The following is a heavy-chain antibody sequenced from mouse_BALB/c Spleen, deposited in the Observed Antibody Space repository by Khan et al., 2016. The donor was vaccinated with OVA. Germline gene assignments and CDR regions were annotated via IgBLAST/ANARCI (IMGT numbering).Heavy chain of an antibody. Sequence: QVQLKQSGAELARPGASVKMSCKASGYIFTSYMMHWVKQRPGQGLEWIGDINPSSGYNNYNQKFKDKATLTADKSSSTAYMQLSSLTSEDSAVXYCARGGYGSFAYWGQGTLVTVSA. V-gene: IGHV1-4*01. J-gene: IGHJ3*01. CDR1: GYIFTSYM. D-gene: IGHD1-1*01. CDR3: ARGGYGSFAY. CDR2: INPSSGYN.